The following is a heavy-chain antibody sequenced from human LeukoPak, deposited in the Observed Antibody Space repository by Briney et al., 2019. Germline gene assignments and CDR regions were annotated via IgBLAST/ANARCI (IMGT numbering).Heavy chain of an antibody. D-gene: IGHD4-17*01. CDR2: VYNTGST. CDR3: ARDLLGDYGTFDI. V-gene: IGHV4-4*07. CDR1: GGSITTHY. Sequence: SETLSLTCTVSGGSITTHYCSWIRQPAGREVEWIGRVYNTGSTKYNPSLESRVTMSVDTSSNRFSLRLRSVTAADTAVYYCARDLLGDYGTFDIWGQGTMVTVSS. J-gene: IGHJ3*02.